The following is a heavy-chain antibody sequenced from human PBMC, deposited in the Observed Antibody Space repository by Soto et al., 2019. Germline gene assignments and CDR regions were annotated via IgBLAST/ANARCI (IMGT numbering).Heavy chain of an antibody. CDR1: GYSFTSYW. J-gene: IGHJ4*02. V-gene: IGHV5-51*01. CDR2: IYPGDSDT. D-gene: IGHD2-2*01. CDR3: ARSNIVVVPAAPFDY. Sequence: GESLKISCKGSGYSFTSYWIGWVRQMPGKGLEWMGIIYPGDSDTRYSPSFQGQVTISADKSISTAYLQWSSLKASDTAMYYCARSNIVVVPAAPFDYWGQGTLVTVSS.